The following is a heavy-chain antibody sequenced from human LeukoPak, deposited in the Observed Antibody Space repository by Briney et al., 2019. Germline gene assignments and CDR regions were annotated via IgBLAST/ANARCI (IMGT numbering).Heavy chain of an antibody. J-gene: IGHJ4*02. CDR1: GGTFSSYA. CDR2: IIPILGIA. CDR3: ARASGWYGERDYFDY. Sequence: SVKVSCKASGGTFSSYAINWVRQAPGQGLEWMGRIIPILGIANYAQKFQGRVTITADKSTSTAYMELSSLRSEDTAVYYCARASGWYGERDYFDYWGQGTLVTVSS. D-gene: IGHD6-19*01. V-gene: IGHV1-69*04.